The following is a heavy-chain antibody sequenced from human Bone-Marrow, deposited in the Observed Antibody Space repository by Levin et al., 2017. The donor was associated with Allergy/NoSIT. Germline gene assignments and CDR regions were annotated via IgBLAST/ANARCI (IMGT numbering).Heavy chain of an antibody. D-gene: IGHD2-15*01. V-gene: IGHV4-34*01. J-gene: IGHJ6*03. CDR3: ARGRCSGGSCYFTYYYYMDV. CDR2: INHSGNT. CDR1: TESFSAYY. Sequence: SQTLSLTCGVNTESFSAYYWSWIRQPPGKGLEWIGDINHSGNTNYNPSLKSRVAISVDTSKNQFSLKLNSVTAADTAVYYCARGRCSGGSCYFTYYYYMDVWGKGTTVTVSS.